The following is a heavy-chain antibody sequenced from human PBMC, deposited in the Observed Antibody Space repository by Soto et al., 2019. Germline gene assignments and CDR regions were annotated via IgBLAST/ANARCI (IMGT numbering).Heavy chain of an antibody. Sequence: QVQLVQSGAEVKKPGSSVKVSCKASGGTFSSYAISWVRQAPGQGLEWMGGIIPIFGTANYAQKFQGRVTITADESTSTAYMELSSLRSEDTAVYYCARDGYYDILTGPGTSRYFDYWGQGTLVTVSS. J-gene: IGHJ4*02. D-gene: IGHD3-9*01. V-gene: IGHV1-69*01. CDR2: IIPIFGTA. CDR3: ARDGYYDILTGPGTSRYFDY. CDR1: GGTFSSYA.